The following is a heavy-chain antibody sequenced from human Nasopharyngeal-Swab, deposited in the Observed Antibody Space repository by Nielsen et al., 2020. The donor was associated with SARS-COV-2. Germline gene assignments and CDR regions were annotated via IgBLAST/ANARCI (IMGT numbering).Heavy chain of an antibody. CDR2: IYYSGST. V-gene: IGHV4-39*07. J-gene: IGHJ4*02. D-gene: IGHD5-12*01. Sequence: SETLSLTCTVSGGSVSSSGYYWGWIRQPPGKGLEWIGTIYYSGSTYYNATLQSRVTISVHTSRNQFSLRLTSVTAADTAVYYCARDVGGYANFDYWGQGTLVTVSS. CDR1: GGSVSSSGYY. CDR3: ARDVGGYANFDY.